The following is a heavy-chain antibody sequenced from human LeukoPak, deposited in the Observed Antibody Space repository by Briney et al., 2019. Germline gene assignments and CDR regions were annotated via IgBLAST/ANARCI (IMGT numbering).Heavy chain of an antibody. CDR2: IWYDGSNK. V-gene: IGHV3-33*01. CDR3: HRYCISTSCYATGWTP. D-gene: IGHD2-2*01. Sequence: GGSLRLSCAASGFTFSSYGMHWVRQAPGKGLEWVAVIWYDGSNKYYADSVKGRFTISRDNSKNTLYLQMNSLRAEDTAVYYCHRYCISTSCYATGWTPWGQGTLVTVSS. CDR1: GFTFSSYG. J-gene: IGHJ5*02.